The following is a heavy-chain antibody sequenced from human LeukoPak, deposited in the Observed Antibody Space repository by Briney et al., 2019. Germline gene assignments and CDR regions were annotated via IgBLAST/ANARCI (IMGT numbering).Heavy chain of an antibody. CDR2: IYSGGST. J-gene: IGHJ4*02. Sequence: GGSLRLSCAASGFTVSSNYMNWVRQAPGKGLEWVSVIYSGGSTYYADSVKGRFTISRDNSKNTLYLQMNSLRAEDTAVYYCAKDVRGYSSSWYVFDYWGQGTLVTVSS. V-gene: IGHV3-66*01. D-gene: IGHD6-13*01. CDR3: AKDVRGYSSSWYVFDY. CDR1: GFTVSSNY.